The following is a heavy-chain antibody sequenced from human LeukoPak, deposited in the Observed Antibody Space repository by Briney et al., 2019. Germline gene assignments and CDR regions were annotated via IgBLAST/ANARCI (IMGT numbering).Heavy chain of an antibody. CDR2: INHSGST. Sequence: SETLSLTCAVYGGSFSGYYRSWIRQPPGKGLEWIGEINHSGSTNYNPSLKSRVTISVDTSKNQFSLKLSSVTAADTAVYYCARGRRSYYSPAWFDPWGQGALVTVSS. CDR3: ARGRRSYYSPAWFDP. V-gene: IGHV4-34*01. J-gene: IGHJ5*02. D-gene: IGHD3-10*01. CDR1: GGSFSGYY.